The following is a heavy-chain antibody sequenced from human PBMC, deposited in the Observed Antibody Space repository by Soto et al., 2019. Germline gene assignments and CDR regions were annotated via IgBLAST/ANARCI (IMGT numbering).Heavy chain of an antibody. CDR3: AKGGPSYYDFWSGYHTDY. D-gene: IGHD3-3*01. Sequence: GGSLRLSCAASGFTFNSYAMSWVRQAPGKGLEWVTTISGSGGSTYNADSVKGRFTISRDNSKNTLYLQMSSLRAEDTAVYYCAKGGPSYYDFWSGYHTDYWGQGTLVTVSS. J-gene: IGHJ4*02. V-gene: IGHV3-23*01. CDR1: GFTFNSYA. CDR2: ISGSGGST.